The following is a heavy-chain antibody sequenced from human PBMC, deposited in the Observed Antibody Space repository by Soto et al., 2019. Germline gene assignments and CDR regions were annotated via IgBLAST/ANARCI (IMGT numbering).Heavy chain of an antibody. D-gene: IGHD3-3*01. CDR1: GYTFTSYG. CDR3: AREESAEWLPPRGGFDY. V-gene: IGHV1-18*01. Sequence: QVQLVQSGAEVKKPGASVKVSCKASGYTFTSYGISWVRQAPGQGLEWMGWISAYNGNTNYAQKLQGRVTMTTDTSTSTAYMELRSLRSDDTAVYYCAREESAEWLPPRGGFDYWGQGTLVTVSS. CDR2: ISAYNGNT. J-gene: IGHJ4*02.